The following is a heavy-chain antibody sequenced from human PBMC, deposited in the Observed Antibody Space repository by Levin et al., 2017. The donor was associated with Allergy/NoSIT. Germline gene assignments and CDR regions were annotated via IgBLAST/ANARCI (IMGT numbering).Heavy chain of an antibody. CDR1: GFTFSSFG. J-gene: IGHJ4*02. V-gene: IGHV3-30*18. CDR2: ISYDGNHK. D-gene: IGHD3-22*01. CDR3: AKDEGYDSSGYLDY. Sequence: GGSLRLSCAASGFTFSSFGMHWVRQAPGKGLEWVAVISYDGNHKYYEDSVKGQFPISRDHSKNTLYLQMNSRRAEDTAVYYCAKDEGYDSSGYLDYWGQGTLVTVSS.